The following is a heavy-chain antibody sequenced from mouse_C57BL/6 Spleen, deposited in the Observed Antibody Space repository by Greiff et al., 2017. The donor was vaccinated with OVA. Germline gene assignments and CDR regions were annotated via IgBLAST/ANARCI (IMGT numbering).Heavy chain of an antibody. J-gene: IGHJ3*01. V-gene: IGHV5-17*01. CDR3: ARMDDFAWFAY. Sequence: EVQLVESGGGLVKPGGSLKLSCAASGFTFSDYGMHWVRQAPEKGLEWVAYISSGSSTIYYADTVKGRFTISRDNAKNTLFLQMTSLRSEDTAMYYCARMDDFAWFAYGGQGTLVTVSA. CDR2: ISSGSSTI. CDR1: GFTFSDYG.